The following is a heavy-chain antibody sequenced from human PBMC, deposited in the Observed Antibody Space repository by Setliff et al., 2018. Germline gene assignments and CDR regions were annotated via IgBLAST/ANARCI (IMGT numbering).Heavy chain of an antibody. CDR2: VYYSGLD. CDR1: GDSISGRF. J-gene: IGHJ6*03. CDR3: ARGITPTTRPGYYYMDV. V-gene: IGHV4-59*11. D-gene: IGHD3-16*01. Sequence: SETLSLTCTVSGDSISGRFWNWIRQTPDKGPEWIGRVYYSGLDDLNPSLQSRLTISVDTSKKQFSLSLTSVTAADTAIYYCARGITPTTRPGYYYMDVWGKGTTVTVSS.